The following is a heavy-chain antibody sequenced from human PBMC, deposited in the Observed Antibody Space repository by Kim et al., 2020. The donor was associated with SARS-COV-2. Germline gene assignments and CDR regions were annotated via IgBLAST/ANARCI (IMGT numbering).Heavy chain of an antibody. J-gene: IGHJ6*02. V-gene: IGHV4-39*01. CDR3: ASRRTEYSSSSGYYYGMDV. Sequence: SETLSLTCTVSGGSISSSSYYWGWIRQPPGKGLEWIGSIYYSGSTYYNPSLKSRVTISVDTSKNQFSLKLSSVTAADTAVYYCASRRTEYSSSSGYYYGMDVWGQGTTVTVSS. CDR1: GGSISSSSYY. D-gene: IGHD6-6*01. CDR2: IYYSGST.